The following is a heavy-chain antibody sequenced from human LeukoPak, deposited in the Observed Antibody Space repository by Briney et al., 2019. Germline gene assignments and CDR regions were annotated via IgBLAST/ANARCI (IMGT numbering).Heavy chain of an antibody. V-gene: IGHV4-39*01. J-gene: IGHJ6*02. D-gene: IGHD3-3*01. CDR2: IYYSGST. CDR3: ARGITIFGVVIKSGMDV. Sequence: SETLSLTCTVSGGSISSSSHYWGWIRQPPGKGLEWIGSIYYSGSTYYNPSLKSRVTISVDTSKNQFSLKLSSVTAADTAVYYCARGITIFGVVIKSGMDVWGQGTTVTVSS. CDR1: GGSISSSSHY.